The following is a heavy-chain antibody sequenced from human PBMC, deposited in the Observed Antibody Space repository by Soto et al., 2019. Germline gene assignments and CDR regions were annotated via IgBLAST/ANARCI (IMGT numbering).Heavy chain of an antibody. CDR1: GGSVTGYY. Sequence: SEPLSLTCSVSGGSVTGYYWNWIRQPPGKGLEWIGEINHTGGTHYNPSLKSRVTMSVDTSKNQFSLRLSSVTAADTAIYYCATRTTFVGLLIPQFDTWGQGTPVTVSS. CDR2: INHTGGT. V-gene: IGHV4-34*01. J-gene: IGHJ5*02. CDR3: ATRTTFVGLLIPQFDT. D-gene: IGHD2-21*01.